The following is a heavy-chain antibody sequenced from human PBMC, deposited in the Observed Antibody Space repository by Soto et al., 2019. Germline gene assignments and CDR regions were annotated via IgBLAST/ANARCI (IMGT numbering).Heavy chain of an antibody. J-gene: IGHJ4*02. D-gene: IGHD1-1*01. Sequence: ASVKVSCKASGYPFTSYYMHWVRQAPGQGLEWMGVINPSGGYTDYAQKFQGRVTMTRDTSTSTVYMDLSSLRSEDTAVYYCARDPGPYYFDSWGQGPRVTVSS. V-gene: IGHV1-46*03. CDR2: INPSGGYT. CDR3: ARDPGPYYFDS. CDR1: GYPFTSYY.